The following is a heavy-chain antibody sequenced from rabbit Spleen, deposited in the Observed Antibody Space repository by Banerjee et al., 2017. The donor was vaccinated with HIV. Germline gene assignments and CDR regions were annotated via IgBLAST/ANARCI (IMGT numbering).Heavy chain of an antibody. D-gene: IGHD1-1*01. J-gene: IGHJ4*01. V-gene: IGHV1S45*01. CDR1: GVSFSGDSY. Sequence: QEQLVESGGGLVKPEGSLTLTCIASGVSFSGDSYMCWVRQAPGKGLEWIVCIDTGSSGFTYFANWAKGRFTISKTSSTTVTLQMTSLTAADTATYFCARDLTDIIGWNFGWWGPGTLVTVS. CDR3: ARDLTDIIGWNFGW. CDR2: IDTGSSGFT.